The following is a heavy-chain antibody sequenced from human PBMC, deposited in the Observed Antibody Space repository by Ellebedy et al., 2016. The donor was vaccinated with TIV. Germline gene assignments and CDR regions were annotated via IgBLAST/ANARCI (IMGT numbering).Heavy chain of an antibody. V-gene: IGHV3-33*01. J-gene: IGHJ6*02. CDR3: ATVEFFRMNV. Sequence: PGGSLRLSCAASGFIFSNYAIHWVRQAPGKGLEWVAAIWYDGRNKYYADSVKGRFTVSRDNSENTVYLQMNSLRAEDTAIYYCATVEFFRMNVWGHGTTVTVSS. CDR2: IWYDGRNK. D-gene: IGHD1-1*01. CDR1: GFIFSNYA.